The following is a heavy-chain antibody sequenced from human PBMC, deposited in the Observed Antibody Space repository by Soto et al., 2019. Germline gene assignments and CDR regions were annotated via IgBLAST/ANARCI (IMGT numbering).Heavy chain of an antibody. Sequence: LVNPTETLTLTCTVSGLSLNNDRLGVSWIRQPPGKALEWLAHIFSNDEKSYNTSLKSRLTTSKDTSGNQVVLTMTNMDPVESGTHYCALLKDRSRTDCEWDSFDHWGQRTLVTVSS. CDR3: ALLKDRSRTDCEWDSFDH. V-gene: IGHV2-26*01. CDR1: GLSLNNDRLG. CDR2: IFSNDEK. J-gene: IGHJ5*02. D-gene: IGHD2-2*01.